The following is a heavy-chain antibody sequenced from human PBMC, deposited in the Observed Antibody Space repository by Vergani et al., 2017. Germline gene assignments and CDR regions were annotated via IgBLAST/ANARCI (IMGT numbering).Heavy chain of an antibody. D-gene: IGHD4-11*01. CDR3: ARHAAHGLMMTTPTADYFDY. CDR1: GGSISSSSYY. V-gene: IGHV4-39*01. J-gene: IGHJ4*02. Sequence: QLQLQESGPGLVKPSETLSLTCTVPGGSISSSSYYWGWIRQPPGKGLEWIGSIYYSGSNYYNPSLKSRVTISVDTSKNQFSLKLSSVTAADTAVYYCARHAAHGLMMTTPTADYFDYWGQGTLVTVSS. CDR2: IYYSGSN.